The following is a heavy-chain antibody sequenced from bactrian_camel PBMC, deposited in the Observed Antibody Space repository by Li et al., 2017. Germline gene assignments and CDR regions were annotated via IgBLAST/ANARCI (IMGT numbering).Heavy chain of an antibody. J-gene: IGHJ6*01. Sequence: QLVESVLCPFQAVGSLKLSCVASGNNIRTYFVGWLRQAPGKEREGIAIMDSIGSETYADSVKGRVTISKDNAKNTLYLQMNNLKVEDTAKYYCAAELRPECSPRSSSFGHWGQGTQVKVS. D-gene: IGHD2*01. V-gene: IGHV3S53*01. CDR3: AAELRPECSPRSSSFGH. CDR2: MDSIGSE. CDR1: GNNIRTYF.